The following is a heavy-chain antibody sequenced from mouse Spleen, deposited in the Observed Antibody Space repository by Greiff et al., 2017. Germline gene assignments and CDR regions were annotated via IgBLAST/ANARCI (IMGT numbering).Heavy chain of an antibody. Sequence: EVQLQQSGAELVKPGASVKLSCTASGFNIKDTYMHWVKQRPEQGLEWIGRIDPANGNTKYDPKFQGKATITADTSSNTAYLQLSSLTSEDTAVYYCARSLYGYEGAWFAYWGQGTLVTVSA. D-gene: IGHD2-2*01. CDR2: IDPANGNT. J-gene: IGHJ3*01. CDR1: GFNIKDTY. V-gene: IGHV14-3*02. CDR3: ARSLYGYEGAWFAY.